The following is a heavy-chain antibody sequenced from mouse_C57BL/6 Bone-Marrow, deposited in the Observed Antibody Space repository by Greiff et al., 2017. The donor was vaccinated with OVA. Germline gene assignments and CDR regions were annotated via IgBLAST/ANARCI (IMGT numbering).Heavy chain of an antibody. V-gene: IGHV1-81*01. D-gene: IGHD2-3*01. CDR3: ARSGDGYAMDY. Sequence: QVHVKQSGAELARPGASVKLSCKASGYTFTSYGISWVKQRTGQGLEWIGEIYPRSGNTYYNEKFKGKATLTADKSSSTAYMELRSLTSEDSAVYFCARSGDGYAMDYWGQGTSVTVSS. CDR1: GYTFTSYG. J-gene: IGHJ4*01. CDR2: IYPRSGNT.